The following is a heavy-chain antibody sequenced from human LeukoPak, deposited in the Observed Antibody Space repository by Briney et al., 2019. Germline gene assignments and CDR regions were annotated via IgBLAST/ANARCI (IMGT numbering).Heavy chain of an antibody. D-gene: IGHD5-24*01. CDR3: AKDRDWYYFDY. V-gene: IGHV3-30*18. CDR1: GFAFSSYG. J-gene: IGHJ4*02. CDR2: ISYDGSNK. Sequence: GGSLRLSCAASGFAFSSYGMHWVRQAPDKGLEWVAVISYDGSNKYYADSVKGRFTISRDNSKNTLYLQMNSLRAEDTAVYYCAKDRDWYYFDYWGQGTLVTVSS.